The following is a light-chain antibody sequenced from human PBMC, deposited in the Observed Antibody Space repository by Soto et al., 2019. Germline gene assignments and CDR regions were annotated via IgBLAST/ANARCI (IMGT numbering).Light chain of an antibody. CDR1: QSVCNNY. V-gene: IGKV3-20*01. J-gene: IGKJ4*01. CDR3: QQYGNSLT. CDR2: GAS. Sequence: EIVLTQPPGTLSLSPGERVTLSCRASQSVCNNYLAWYQQRPGQAPRTLIYGASSRATGIPDRFSGSGSGTDFTLSISGLEPEDSAVYYCQQYGNSLTFGGGTKVDIK.